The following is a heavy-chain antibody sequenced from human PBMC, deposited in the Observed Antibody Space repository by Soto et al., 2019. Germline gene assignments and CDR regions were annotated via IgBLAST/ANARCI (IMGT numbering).Heavy chain of an antibody. CDR1: GFTFSTHA. J-gene: IGHJ4*02. Sequence: SLRLSCAASGFTFSTHAMHWVRQAPGKGLECVAIVSFDGSNKYYADSVKGRFTISRDNSKNTLYLQMSGLTLEDTAVYYCARDQTGITTTGGGRIDHWGQGTLVTVSS. D-gene: IGHD1-20*01. CDR3: ARDQTGITTTGGGRIDH. CDR2: VSFDGSNK. V-gene: IGHV3-30-3*01.